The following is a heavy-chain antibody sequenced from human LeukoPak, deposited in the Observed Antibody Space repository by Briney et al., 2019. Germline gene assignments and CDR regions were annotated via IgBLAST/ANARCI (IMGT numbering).Heavy chain of an antibody. D-gene: IGHD6-19*01. CDR3: ARVGRWLVLDY. J-gene: IGHJ4*02. Sequence: ASVKVSCKVSGYTLTELSMHWVRQAPGQGLEWMGWISAYNGNTNYAQKFQGRVTVTTDTSTSTAYMELRSLRSDDTAVYFCARVGRWLVLDYWGQGTLVTVSS. CDR1: GYTLTELS. CDR2: ISAYNGNT. V-gene: IGHV1-18*01.